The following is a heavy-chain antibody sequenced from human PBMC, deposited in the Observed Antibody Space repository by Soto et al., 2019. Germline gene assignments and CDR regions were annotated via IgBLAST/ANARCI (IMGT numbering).Heavy chain of an antibody. CDR3: ARYRRSEYNYGSEHIDF. V-gene: IGHV5-10-1*01. CDR1: GYNFINYW. J-gene: IGHJ4*02. CDR2: IDSRDPYT. D-gene: IGHD3-10*01. Sequence: ESLTMSFTASGYNFINYWIHLVRQMPGTGLEWLGRIDSRDPYTNYSPSFEGQVTISTDESTSTAYLQWHSLKASDTAVYFCARYRRSEYNYGSEHIDFWGQGTQVTVYS.